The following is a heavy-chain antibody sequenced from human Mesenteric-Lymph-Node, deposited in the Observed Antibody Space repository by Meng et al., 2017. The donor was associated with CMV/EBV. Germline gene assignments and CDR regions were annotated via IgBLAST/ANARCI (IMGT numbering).Heavy chain of an antibody. CDR1: GFTFSDHY. D-gene: IGHD3-3*01. CDR2: ISYTGSTI. J-gene: IGHJ4*02. CDR3: ARVRNYDFWSGYFDY. V-gene: IGHV3-11*01. Sequence: GESLKISCAASGFTFSDHYMTWIRQAPGKGLVWLSYISYTGSTIYYTDSVKGRFTISRDNAKNSLYLQMNSLRAEDTAVYYCARVRNYDFWSGYFDYWGQGTLVTVSS.